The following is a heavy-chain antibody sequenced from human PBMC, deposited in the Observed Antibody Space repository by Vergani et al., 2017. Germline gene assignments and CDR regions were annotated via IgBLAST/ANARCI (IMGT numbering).Heavy chain of an antibody. V-gene: IGHV3-30*02. CDR2: IRYDGSNK. Sequence: QVQLVESGGGVVQPGGSLRLSCAASGFTFSSYGMHWVRQAPGKGLEWVAFIRYDGSNKYYADSVKGRFTISRDNSKNTLYLQMNSLRAEDTAVYYCAKDAYYYDSSGYSTPGDYWGQGTLVTDSS. D-gene: IGHD3-22*01. CDR3: AKDAYYYDSSGYSTPGDY. CDR1: GFTFSSYG. J-gene: IGHJ4*02.